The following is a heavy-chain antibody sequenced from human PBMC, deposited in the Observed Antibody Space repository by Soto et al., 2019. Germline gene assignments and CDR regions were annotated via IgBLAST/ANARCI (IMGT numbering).Heavy chain of an antibody. V-gene: IGHV1-2*02. Sequence: ASVKVSCKASGYTFTDYYIHWVRQAPGQGLQWMGWINPNSGGTNYAQKFQGRVTVTRDTSISTAYMELRRLTSDDTAVYYCATAHSRYTAYDAGDYWGQGTLVTVSS. CDR3: ATAHSRYTAYDAGDY. CDR2: INPNSGGT. J-gene: IGHJ4*02. D-gene: IGHD5-12*01. CDR1: GYTFTDYY.